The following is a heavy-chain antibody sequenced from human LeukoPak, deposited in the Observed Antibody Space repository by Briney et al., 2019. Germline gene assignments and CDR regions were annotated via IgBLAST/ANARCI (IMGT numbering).Heavy chain of an antibody. CDR3: AQSIAAAGNYFDY. J-gene: IGHJ4*02. CDR2: IVPILGIA. D-gene: IGHD6-13*01. Sequence: ASVKVSCKASGGTFSSYAISWVRQAPGQGLEWMGRIVPILGIANYAQKFQGRVTITADKSTSTAYMELSSLRSEDTAVYYCAQSIAAAGNYFDYWGQGTLVTVSS. V-gene: IGHV1-69*04. CDR1: GGTFSSYA.